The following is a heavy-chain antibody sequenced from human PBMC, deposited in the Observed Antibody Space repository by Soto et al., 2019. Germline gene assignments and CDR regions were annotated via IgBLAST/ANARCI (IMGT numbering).Heavy chain of an antibody. CDR2: IHSGGNT. CDR3: VSSKVGAA. D-gene: IGHD2-2*01. CDR1: GFTVSSNY. V-gene: IGHV3-53*02. J-gene: IGHJ5*02. Sequence: EVQLVETGGGLIQPGGSLRLSCAASGFTVSSNYMSWVRQAPGKGLEWVSVIHSGGNTYYADSVKGRFTISRDISKNTRYLQMNSLRADDTAVYYCVSSKVGAAWGQGTLVTVSS.